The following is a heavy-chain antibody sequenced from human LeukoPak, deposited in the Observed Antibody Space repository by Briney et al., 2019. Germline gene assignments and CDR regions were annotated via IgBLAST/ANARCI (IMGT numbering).Heavy chain of an antibody. V-gene: IGHV3-7*01. J-gene: IGHJ4*02. D-gene: IGHD5-12*01. CDR1: GFTFSSYW. Sequence: GGSLRLSCAASGFTFSSYWMSWVRQAPGKGLEWVAKIKQDGSEKYYVDSVKGRFTISRDNAKNSLYLQMNSLRAEDTAVYYCARDRGYSGYDCHDYWGQGTLVTVSS. CDR3: ARDRGYSGYDCHDY. CDR2: IKQDGSEK.